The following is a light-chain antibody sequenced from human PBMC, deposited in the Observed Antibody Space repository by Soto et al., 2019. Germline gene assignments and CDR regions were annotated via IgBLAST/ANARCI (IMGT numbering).Light chain of an antibody. CDR1: QSLGIW. CDR3: QEYNSYSGT. V-gene: IGKV1-5*01. Sequence: DIPMTQSPSTLSASVGDRVTITCRASQSLGIWLAWHQQKPGQAPKLLIYDASTLKSGVPSRFSGSGSGTKFTLTISSLQPDDFATYYCQEYNSYSGTFGQGTKVEVK. CDR2: DAS. J-gene: IGKJ1*01.